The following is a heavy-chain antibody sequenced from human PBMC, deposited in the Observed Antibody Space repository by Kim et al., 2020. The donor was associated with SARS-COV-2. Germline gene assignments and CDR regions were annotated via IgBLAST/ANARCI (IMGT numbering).Heavy chain of an antibody. Sequence: GGSLRLSCAASGFTFSSYAMSWVRQAPGKGLEWVSAISGSGGSTYYADSVKGRFTISRDNSKNTLYLQMNSLRAEDTAVYYCAKGSPRTGYYYYGMDVWGQGTTVTVSS. V-gene: IGHV3-23*01. CDR1: GFTFSSYA. J-gene: IGHJ6*02. CDR3: AKGSPRTGYYYYGMDV. CDR2: ISGSGGST.